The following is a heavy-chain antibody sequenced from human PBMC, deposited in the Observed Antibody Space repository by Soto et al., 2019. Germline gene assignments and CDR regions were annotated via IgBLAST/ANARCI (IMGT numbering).Heavy chain of an antibody. CDR3: AAAGVGIAVADSRFDP. J-gene: IGHJ5*02. CDR2: INPNSGGT. Sequence: GASVKVSCKAPGYTFTGYYMHWVRQAPGQGLEWMGWINPNSGGTNYAQKFQGWVTMTRDTSISTAYMELSRLRSDDTAVYYCAAAGVGIAVADSRFDPWGQGTLVTVSS. CDR1: GYTFTGYY. D-gene: IGHD6-19*01. V-gene: IGHV1-2*04.